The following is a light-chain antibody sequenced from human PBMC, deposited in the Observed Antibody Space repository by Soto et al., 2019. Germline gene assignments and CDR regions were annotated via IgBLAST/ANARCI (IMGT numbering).Light chain of an antibody. CDR1: QNINRW. CDR3: QQYNYYCT. J-gene: IGKJ1*01. CDR2: KAS. Sequence: IHMTQSPSTLSASVGDTVTITCRASQNINRWLAWYKHKPGQAPKPLIYKASILESGVPSRFIGNASGTQFTLTISSLQPDDSATYFCQQYNYYCTFGQGTKVEVK. V-gene: IGKV1-5*03.